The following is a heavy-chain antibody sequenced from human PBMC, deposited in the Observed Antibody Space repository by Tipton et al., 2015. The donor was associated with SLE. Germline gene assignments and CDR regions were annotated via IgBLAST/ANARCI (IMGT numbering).Heavy chain of an antibody. D-gene: IGHD1-26*01. Sequence: TLSLTCTVSGGSISNYNYYWGWVRQPPGQGLEWIGSIFYTGRTYYNPSLKSRVTISVDTSKSQFSLNLSSVTAADTAVYYCARHGNSGARYFDLWGRGTLVTVSS. CDR1: GGSISNYNYY. J-gene: IGHJ2*01. CDR3: ARHGNSGARYFDL. CDR2: IFYTGRT. V-gene: IGHV4-39*01.